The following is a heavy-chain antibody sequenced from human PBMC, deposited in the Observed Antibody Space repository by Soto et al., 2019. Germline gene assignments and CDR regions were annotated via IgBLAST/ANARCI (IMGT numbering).Heavy chain of an antibody. V-gene: IGHV4-39*01. CDR2: VHHNGLT. D-gene: IGHD3-10*01. J-gene: IGHJ4*02. Sequence: QLQLQESGPGLVQPSGTLSLTCTVSGGSITSGDNYYWGWVRQPPGKGLEYIGSVHHNGLTYSNPSLKSRVTVSVDTSMNQFSLQLTSVPSADTAVDYAARHGAGSQYPVDSWGQGALVSVSS. CDR1: GGSITSGDNYY. CDR3: ARHGAGSQYPVDS.